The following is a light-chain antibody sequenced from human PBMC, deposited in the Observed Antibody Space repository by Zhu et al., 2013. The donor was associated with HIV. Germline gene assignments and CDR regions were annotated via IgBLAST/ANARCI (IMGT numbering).Light chain of an antibody. V-gene: IGLV1-40*01. CDR1: SSNIGAGFD. CDR3: QSNDSSLSVYV. Sequence: QSVLTQPPSVSGAPGQRVTISCTGTSSNIGAGFDVHWYQHLPGKAPKLLIYGNSNRPSGVPDRISGSKSGTSASLAITGLQAEDEADYYCQSNDSSLSVYVFGTGTKVTVL. CDR2: GNS. J-gene: IGLJ1*01.